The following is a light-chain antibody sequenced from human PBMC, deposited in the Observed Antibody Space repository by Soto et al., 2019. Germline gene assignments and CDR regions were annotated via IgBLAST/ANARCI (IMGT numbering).Light chain of an antibody. CDR2: DVS. J-gene: IGLJ1*01. CDR3: CSYAGSPYV. Sequence: SVLTQPRSVSGSPGQSVTISCTGTSSDVGGYNYVSWYQQHPGKAPKLMIYDVSKRPSGVPDRFPGSKSGNTASLTISGLQAEDEADYYCCSYAGSPYVFGTGTKVTVL. V-gene: IGLV2-11*01. CDR1: SSDVGGYNY.